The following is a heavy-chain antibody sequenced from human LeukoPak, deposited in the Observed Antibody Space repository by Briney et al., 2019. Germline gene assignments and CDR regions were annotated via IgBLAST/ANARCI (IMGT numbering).Heavy chain of an antibody. D-gene: IGHD6-13*01. CDR2: IYARNTYI. Sequence: GGSLRLSCAGSGFTSSSYSMNWVRQAPGKGLEWVSSIYARNTYIYYADSLEGRFTVSRDDAKNSLYLQINSLTAEDTAIYYCARVSRIAYSSSWSLDFWGQGTLVTVSS. V-gene: IGHV3-21*01. J-gene: IGHJ4*02. CDR1: GFTSSSYS. CDR3: ARVSRIAYSSSWSLDF.